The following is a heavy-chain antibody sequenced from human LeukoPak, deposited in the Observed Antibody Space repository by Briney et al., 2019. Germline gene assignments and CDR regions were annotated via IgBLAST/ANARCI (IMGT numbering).Heavy chain of an antibody. CDR1: GFTFSNYW. CDR3: ASASSHRIAAGGDY. Sequence: GGSVRVSCAASGFTFSNYWMHWVRQAPGKGLVWVSRINSDGSSRNYADSVKGRFTISRDNAKNTMYLQMNSLRAEDTAVYYCASASSHRIAAGGDYWCQGTLVTVSS. V-gene: IGHV3-74*01. J-gene: IGHJ4*02. CDR2: INSDGSSR. D-gene: IGHD6-13*01.